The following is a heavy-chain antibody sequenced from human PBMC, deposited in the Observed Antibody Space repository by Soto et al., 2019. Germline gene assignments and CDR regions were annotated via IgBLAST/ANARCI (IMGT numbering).Heavy chain of an antibody. CDR1: GGSISSSSYY. Sequence: SETLSLTCTVSGGSISSSSYYWGWIRQPPGKGLEWIGSIYYSGSTYYNPSLKSRVTISVDTSKNQFSLKLSSVTAADTAVYYCARQAQDDTAMVIHYYGSGSYLIWGQGTLVTVSS. CDR2: IYYSGST. CDR3: ARQAQDDTAMVIHYYGSGSYLI. D-gene: IGHD3-10*01. V-gene: IGHV4-39*01. J-gene: IGHJ4*02.